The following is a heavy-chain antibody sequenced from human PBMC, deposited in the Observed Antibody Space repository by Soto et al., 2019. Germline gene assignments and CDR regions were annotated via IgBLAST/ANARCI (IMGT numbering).Heavy chain of an antibody. D-gene: IGHD3-3*01. V-gene: IGHV3-30*18. Sequence: GGSLRLSCAASGFTFSSYGMHWVRQAPGKGLEWVAVISYDGSNKYYADSAKGRFTISRDNSKNTLYLQMNSLRAEDTAVYYCAKDSQYYDFWSGYYAGSPTEYYYYYGMDVWGQGTTVTVSS. CDR2: ISYDGSNK. J-gene: IGHJ6*02. CDR3: AKDSQYYDFWSGYYAGSPTEYYYYYGMDV. CDR1: GFTFSSYG.